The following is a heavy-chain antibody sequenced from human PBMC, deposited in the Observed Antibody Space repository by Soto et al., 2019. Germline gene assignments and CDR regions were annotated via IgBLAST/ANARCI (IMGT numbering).Heavy chain of an antibody. J-gene: IGHJ6*02. Sequence: ASVKVSCKASGGTFSSYAISWVRQAPGHGLEWMGGIIPIFGTANYAQKFQGRVTITADESTSTAYMELSSLRSEDTAVYYCARTHNELVPAAPSYYYYGMDVWGQGTTVTVSS. D-gene: IGHD2-2*01. CDR1: GGTFSSYA. CDR2: IIPIFGTA. V-gene: IGHV1-69*13. CDR3: ARTHNELVPAAPSYYYYGMDV.